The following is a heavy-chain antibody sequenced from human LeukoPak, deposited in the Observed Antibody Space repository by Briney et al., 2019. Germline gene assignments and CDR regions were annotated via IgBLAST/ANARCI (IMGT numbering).Heavy chain of an antibody. J-gene: IGHJ4*02. D-gene: IGHD3-10*01. CDR2: IYTSGST. CDR1: GGSISSGSYY. V-gene: IGHV4-61*02. CDR3: ASREKYYYGSETALGDLYFDY. Sequence: SETLSLTCTVSGGSISSGSYYWSWIRQPAGKGLEWIGRIYTSGSTNYNPSLKSRVTISVDTSKNQFSLKLSSVTAADTAVYYCASREKYYYGSETALGDLYFDYWGQGTLVTVSS.